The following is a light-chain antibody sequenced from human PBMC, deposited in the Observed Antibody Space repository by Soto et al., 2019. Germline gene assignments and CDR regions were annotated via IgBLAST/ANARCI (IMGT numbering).Light chain of an antibody. CDR1: QSIGDL. J-gene: IGKJ1*01. CDR2: KAS. CDR3: QHYRAFSVT. V-gene: IGKV1-5*03. Sequence: DIQMTQSPSTLSASVEDRVTITCRASQSIGDLLAWCQQKPGEAPKVLIYKASYLESGVTSRFSGSGSGTEFSLPIRRLPPGDLATSYCQHYRAFSVTLGQGTKVAIK.